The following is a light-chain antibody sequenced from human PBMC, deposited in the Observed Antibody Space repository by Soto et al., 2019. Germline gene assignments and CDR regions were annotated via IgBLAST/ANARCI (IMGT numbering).Light chain of an antibody. CDR3: QQHGTSPYT. Sequence: PGERATLSCWASQSLRSSYLAWYQRKPGQAPRLLMFGASRRATGIPDRLNGSGSGTDFILTISRLEPEDVAVYYCQQHGTSPYTFGQGTVLEIK. J-gene: IGKJ2*01. CDR2: GAS. V-gene: IGKV3-20*01. CDR1: QSLRSSY.